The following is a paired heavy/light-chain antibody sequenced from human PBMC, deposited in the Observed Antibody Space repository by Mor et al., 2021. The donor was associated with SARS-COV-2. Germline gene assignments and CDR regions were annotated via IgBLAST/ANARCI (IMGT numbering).Heavy chain of an antibody. CDR2: INQDGSEE. D-gene: IGHD5-18*01. Sequence: EVQMVESGGGLVQPGGSLRLSCAASGFSFSSYWMSWVRQAPGKGLEWVANINQDGSEEYYVDSVKGRFTIFRDNAKNSLYLQMSSLRAEDTAVYYCARVGWIQLWFGDYWGQGTLVAVSS. CDR1: GFSFSSYW. V-gene: IGHV3-7*01. CDR3: ARVGWIQLWFGDY. J-gene: IGHJ4*02.
Light chain of an antibody. CDR3: GTWDSSLSAAV. V-gene: IGLV1-51*01. CDR2: DNN. J-gene: IGLJ3*02. Sequence: QSVLTQPPSVSAAAGQKVTISCSGSSSNIGNNYVSWYQQLPGTAPKLLIYDNNRRPSGIPDRFSGSKSGTSGTLGITGLQTGDEADYYCGTWDSSLSAAVFGGGTKLAVL. CDR1: SSNIGNNY.